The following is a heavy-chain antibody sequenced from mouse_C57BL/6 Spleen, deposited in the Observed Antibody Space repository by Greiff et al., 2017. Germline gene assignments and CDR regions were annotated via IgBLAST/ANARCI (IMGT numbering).Heavy chain of an antibody. CDR3: ARPAYDEGFAY. CDR2: ISGGGGNT. D-gene: IGHD2-12*01. Sequence: EVQLQESGGGLVKPGGSLKLSCAASGFTFSSYTMSWVRQTPETRLEWVATISGGGGNTYYPDSVKGRFTISRDNAKNTLYLQMSSLRSEDTALYYCARPAYDEGFAYWGQGTLVTVSA. V-gene: IGHV5-9*01. CDR1: GFTFSSYT. J-gene: IGHJ3*01.